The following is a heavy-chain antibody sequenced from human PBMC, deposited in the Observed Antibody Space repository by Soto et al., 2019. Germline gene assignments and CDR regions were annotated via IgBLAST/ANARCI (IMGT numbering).Heavy chain of an antibody. V-gene: IGHV3-53*01. D-gene: IGHD3-3*01. Sequence: EVQLVESGGGLIQPEGSLRLSCAASGFTVSSNYMSWVRQAPGKGLEWVSVIYSGGSTYYADSVKGRFTISRDNSKNTLYLQMNSLRAEDTAVYYCAREPITIFGVAYGMDVWGQGTTVTVSS. J-gene: IGHJ6*02. CDR2: IYSGGST. CDR3: AREPITIFGVAYGMDV. CDR1: GFTVSSNY.